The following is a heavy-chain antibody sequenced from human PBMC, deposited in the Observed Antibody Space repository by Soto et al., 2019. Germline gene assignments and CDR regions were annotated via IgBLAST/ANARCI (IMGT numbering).Heavy chain of an antibody. Sequence: QVQLVESGGGVVQPGRSLRLSCAASGFTFNSYGMHWVRQAPGKGLEWVAVIWYDGSNTYYADSVKGRFTISRDNSKNTLYLQMNSLRAEDTAVYYCARDTARAMFRIYYGMDVWGQGTTVTVSS. V-gene: IGHV3-33*01. CDR2: IWYDGSNT. CDR3: ARDTARAMFRIYYGMDV. D-gene: IGHD3-10*01. CDR1: GFTFNSYG. J-gene: IGHJ6*02.